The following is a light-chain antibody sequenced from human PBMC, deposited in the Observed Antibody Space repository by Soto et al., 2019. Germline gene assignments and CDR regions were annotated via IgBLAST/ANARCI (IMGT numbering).Light chain of an antibody. CDR1: QSLLHSNGYNY. J-gene: IGKJ1*01. CDR2: LGS. Sequence: DIVMTQSPLSLPVTPGEPASISCRSSQSLLHSNGYNYLDWYLQKPGQSPQLLIYLGSNRASGVPDRFSGSGSGTDFTLKISRVEAEDVGVYYCRQTLQTPRTFGQGTKVSI. CDR3: RQTLQTPRT. V-gene: IGKV2-28*01.